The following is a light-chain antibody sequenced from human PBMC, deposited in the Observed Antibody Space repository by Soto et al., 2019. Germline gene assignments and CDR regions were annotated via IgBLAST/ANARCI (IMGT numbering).Light chain of an antibody. Sequence: QSVLTQPASVSGSPGQSITISCTGTSSDIGFYNYVSWYQHHPGKGPKLVIYEVSDRPSWIADRFSGSKSGNTASLTISGLQAEDEADYYCSSYTTTRSFVFGTGTKLTV. CDR3: SSYTTTRSFV. CDR2: EVS. CDR1: SSDIGFYNY. V-gene: IGLV2-14*01. J-gene: IGLJ1*01.